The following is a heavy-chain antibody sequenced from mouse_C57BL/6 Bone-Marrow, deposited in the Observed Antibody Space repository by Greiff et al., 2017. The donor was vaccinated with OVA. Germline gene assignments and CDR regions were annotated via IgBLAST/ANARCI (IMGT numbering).Heavy chain of an antibody. CDR1: GYTFTSYW. CDR2: IDPSDSET. CDR3: ARLLYDGYPTWFAY. Sequence: VQLQQPGAELVRPGSSVKLSCKASGYTFTSYWMHWVKQRPIQGLEWIGNIDPSDSETHYNQKFKDKATLTVDKSSSTAYMQLSSLTSEDSAVYYCARLLYDGYPTWFAYWGQGTLVTVSA. V-gene: IGHV1-52*01. J-gene: IGHJ3*01. D-gene: IGHD2-3*01.